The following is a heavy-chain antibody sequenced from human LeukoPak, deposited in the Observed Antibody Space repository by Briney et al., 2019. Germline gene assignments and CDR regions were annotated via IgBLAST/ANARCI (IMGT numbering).Heavy chain of an antibody. CDR3: ARDRYSSGWYGDYFDY. V-gene: IGHV6-1*01. D-gene: IGHD6-19*01. J-gene: IGHJ4*02. Sequence: SQTLSLTCAISGDSVSSNSAAWNWIRQSPSRGLEWLGRTYYRSKWYNDYAVSVKSRITINPDTSKNQFSLQLNSVTPEDTAVYYCARDRYSSGWYGDYFDYWGQGTLVTVSS. CDR2: TYYRSKWYN. CDR1: GDSVSSNSAA.